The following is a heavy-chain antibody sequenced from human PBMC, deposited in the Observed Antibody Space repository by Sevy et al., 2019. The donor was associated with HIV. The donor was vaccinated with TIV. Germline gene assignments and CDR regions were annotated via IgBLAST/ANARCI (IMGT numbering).Heavy chain of an antibody. J-gene: IGHJ6*02. CDR1: GYSFTTSW. V-gene: IGHV5-51*01. D-gene: IGHD1-26*01. CDR2: IFPADSDT. Sequence: GGSLKISCKASGYSFTTSWIGWVRQMPGKGLEWMGIIFPADSDTRYSPSCQGQVTISADNSISTAYLQLSSLKASDTAMYYCARARGIPHYYYGMDVWGQGTTVTVSS. CDR3: ARARGIPHYYYGMDV.